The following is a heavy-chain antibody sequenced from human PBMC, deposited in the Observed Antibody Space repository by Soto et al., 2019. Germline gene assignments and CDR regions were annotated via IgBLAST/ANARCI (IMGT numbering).Heavy chain of an antibody. J-gene: IGHJ5*02. D-gene: IGHD6-19*01. CDR2: IYYSGST. Sequence: PSETLSLTCTVSGGSISSYYWSWILQPPGKGLEWIGYIYYSGSTNYNPSLKSRVTISVDTSKNQFSLKLTSVTAADTAVYYCARRRYCIGCSTNWFDPWGQGTLVTVSS. CDR3: ARRRYCIGCSTNWFDP. V-gene: IGHV4-59*01. CDR1: GGSISSYY.